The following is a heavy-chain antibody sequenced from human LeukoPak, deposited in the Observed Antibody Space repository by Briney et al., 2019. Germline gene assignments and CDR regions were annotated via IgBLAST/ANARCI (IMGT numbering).Heavy chain of an antibody. CDR1: GFTFSNYW. CDR2: INPDGSST. Sequence: GGSLRLSCAASGFTFSNYWMHWVRQAPGKGLVWVSRINPDGSSTDYADSVKGRFTISRGNARNTLYLQMNSLRAEDTAVYYCAKDLDGCNYDYWGQGTLVTVSS. CDR3: AKDLDGCNYDY. J-gene: IGHJ4*02. V-gene: IGHV3-74*01. D-gene: IGHD5-24*01.